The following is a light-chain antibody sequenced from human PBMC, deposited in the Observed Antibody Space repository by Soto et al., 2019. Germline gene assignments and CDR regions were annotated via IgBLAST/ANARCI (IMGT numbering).Light chain of an antibody. Sequence: QSALTQPASVSGSPGQSITISCTGTSSDVGGYNYVSWYQQHPGKAPKLMIYDVSNRPSGVSNRFSASKSGNTASLTISGLQAEDEADYYCSSYTSSSIPGVFGGGTKLTVL. CDR1: SSDVGGYNY. V-gene: IGLV2-14*01. CDR3: SSYTSSSIPGV. J-gene: IGLJ3*02. CDR2: DVS.